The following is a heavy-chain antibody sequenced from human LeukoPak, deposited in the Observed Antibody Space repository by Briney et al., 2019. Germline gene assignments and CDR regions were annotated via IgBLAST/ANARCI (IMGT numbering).Heavy chain of an antibody. CDR1: GFTFDDYA. J-gene: IGHJ4*02. Sequence: GGSLRLSCAASGFTFDDYAMHWVRQAPGKGLEWVSGISWNSGSIGYADSVKGRFTISRDNAKNSLYLQMNSLRAEDTALYYCAKVTPPYYXGSGTQXXXYFDYWGQGTLVTVSS. V-gene: IGHV3-9*01. CDR3: AKVTPPYYXGSGTQXXXYFDY. CDR2: ISWNSGSI. D-gene: IGHD3-10*01.